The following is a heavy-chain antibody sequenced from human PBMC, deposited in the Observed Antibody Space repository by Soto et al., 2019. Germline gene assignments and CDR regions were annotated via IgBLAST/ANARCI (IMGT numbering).Heavy chain of an antibody. V-gene: IGHV1-69*12. Sequence: QVQLVQSGAEVKKPGSSVKVSCKASGGTFSSYAISWVRQAPGQGLEWMGGIIPIFGTANYAQKFTITADESXXTXYXXLSSLRSEDPAVYYCADGYSGYDGSPVGDYCGMDVWGQGTTVTVSS. D-gene: IGHD5-12*01. J-gene: IGHJ6*02. CDR3: ADGYSGYDGSPVGDYCGMDV. CDR2: IIPIFGTA. CDR1: GGTFSSYA.